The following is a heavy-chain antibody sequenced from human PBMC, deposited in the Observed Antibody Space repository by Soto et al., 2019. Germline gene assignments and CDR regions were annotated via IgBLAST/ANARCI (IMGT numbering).Heavy chain of an antibody. Sequence: QVQLVQSGAEVQKPGASVKVSCTASGYTFTSYDINWVRQATGQGLEWMGWMNPNSGNTGYAQKFQGRVTMTRNTSISTAYMELSSLRSEDTAVYYCARRRVAGKVKNWFDPWGQGTLVTVSS. D-gene: IGHD6-19*01. CDR3: ARRRVAGKVKNWFDP. CDR1: GYTFTSYD. V-gene: IGHV1-8*01. J-gene: IGHJ5*02. CDR2: MNPNSGNT.